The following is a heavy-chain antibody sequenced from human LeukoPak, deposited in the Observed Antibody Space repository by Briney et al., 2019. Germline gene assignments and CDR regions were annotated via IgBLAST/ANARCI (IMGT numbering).Heavy chain of an antibody. J-gene: IGHJ3*02. CDR2: IYSGGST. CDR3: ATRRPDYGDHRPFLDT. Sequence: GGSLRLSCAASGFTVSSNYMSWVRQAPGKGLEWVSIIYSGGSTYYADSVKDRLTISRDNSKNTLFLQMNSLRADDTAVFYCATRRPDYGDHRPFLDTWGQGTMVTVSA. V-gene: IGHV3-66*01. D-gene: IGHD4-17*01. CDR1: GFTVSSNY.